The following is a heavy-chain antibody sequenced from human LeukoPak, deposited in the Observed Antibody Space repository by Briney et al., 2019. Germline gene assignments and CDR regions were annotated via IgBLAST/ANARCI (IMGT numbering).Heavy chain of an antibody. Sequence: SETVSLTCTVSGYSISSGYYWGWIRQPTGEGVEWSGSIYHSGSTYYNQALRSRVTMSGDTSKNQFSLALSSVTAADTAVYYCARDRVGALYYDYYMDVWGKGTTVTVSS. V-gene: IGHV4-38-2*02. CDR2: IYHSGST. D-gene: IGHD1-26*01. CDR1: GYSISSGYY. J-gene: IGHJ6*03. CDR3: ARDRVGALYYDYYMDV.